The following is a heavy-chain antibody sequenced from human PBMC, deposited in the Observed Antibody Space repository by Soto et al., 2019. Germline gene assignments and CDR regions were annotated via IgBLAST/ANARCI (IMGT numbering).Heavy chain of an antibody. J-gene: IGHJ5*02. CDR3: GRINKAEFNRNRDWFDT. CDR1: GGSVNSGTSY. D-gene: IGHD6-25*01. CDR2: ISYGGTT. Sequence: SETLSLTCTVSGGSVNSGTSYWAWLRQSPGKSLEWIGLISYGGTTFYSVSLNSRGTMSVDTSKNQFSLKLSSVTAADTAIYYCGRINKAEFNRNRDWFDTWGQGILVTVSS. V-gene: IGHV4-39*01.